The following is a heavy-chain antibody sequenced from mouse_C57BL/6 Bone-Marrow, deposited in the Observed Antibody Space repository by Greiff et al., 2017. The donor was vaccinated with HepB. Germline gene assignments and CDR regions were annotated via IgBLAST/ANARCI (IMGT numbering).Heavy chain of an antibody. CDR2: IWSGGST. V-gene: IGHV2-2*01. Sequence: VKLMESGPGLVQPSQSLSITCTVSGFSFTSYGVHWVRQSPGKGLEWLGVIWSGGSTDYNAAFISRLSISKDNSKSQVFFKMNSLQADDTAIYYCASQTGTSPWFAYWGQGTLVTVSA. CDR1: GFSFTSYG. CDR3: ASQTGTSPWFAY. J-gene: IGHJ3*01. D-gene: IGHD4-1*01.